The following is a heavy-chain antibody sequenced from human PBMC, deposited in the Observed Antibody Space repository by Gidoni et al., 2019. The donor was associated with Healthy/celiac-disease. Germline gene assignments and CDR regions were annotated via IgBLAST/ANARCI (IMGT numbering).Heavy chain of an antibody. J-gene: IGHJ6*02. V-gene: IGHV3-48*02. CDR1: GFTFSSYS. CDR2: ISSSSSTI. CDR3: AREGNHYYYYYGMDV. Sequence: EVQLVEAGGGLVQPGGSLRLSCAASGFTFSSYSMSWVRQAPGKGLEWVSYISSSSSTIYDADSVKGRFTIARDNAKNSMYLQMNRLRDEDTAVYYCAREGNHYYYYYGMDVWGQGTTVTVSS.